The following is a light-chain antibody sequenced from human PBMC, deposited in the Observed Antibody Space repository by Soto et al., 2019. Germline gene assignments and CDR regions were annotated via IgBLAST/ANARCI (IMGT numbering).Light chain of an antibody. V-gene: IGKV3D-20*02. J-gene: IGKJ5*01. CDR1: QSVSSSY. CDR2: GAS. Sequence: EIVLTQSPGTLSVSPGERATLSCRASQSVSSSYLAWYQQKPGQAPRLLIYGASSRATGIPDRFSGSGSGTDFALTISSLEPEDFAVYYCQQRDDWQVTFGQGTRLEI. CDR3: QQRDDWQVT.